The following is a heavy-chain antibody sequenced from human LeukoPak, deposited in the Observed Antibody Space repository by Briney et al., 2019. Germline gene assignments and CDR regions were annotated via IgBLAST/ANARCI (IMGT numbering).Heavy chain of an antibody. CDR3: ARHARYSGSYYSDY. CDR2: IYPGDSDT. J-gene: IGHJ4*02. D-gene: IGHD1-26*01. V-gene: IGHV5-51*01. CDR1: GYSFTNYW. Sequence: GESLKISCKGSGYSFTNYWIGWVRQMPGKGLEWMGIIYPGDSDTRYSPSFQGQVTISADKSISTAYLQWSSLKASDTAMYYCARHARYSGSYYSDYWGQGTLATVSS.